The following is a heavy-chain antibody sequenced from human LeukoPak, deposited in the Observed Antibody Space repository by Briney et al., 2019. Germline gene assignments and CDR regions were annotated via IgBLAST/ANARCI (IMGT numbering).Heavy chain of an antibody. Sequence: SETLSLTCTVSGGSIDTYYWGWIRQPSGKGLEWIGNIYSSGSTNYNPSLKSRVTISVDTSKNQFSLKLTSVTATDTAIYYCARAGGAPHGDYEFDFWGQGILVTVSS. CDR3: ARAGGAPHGDYEFDF. D-gene: IGHD4-17*01. CDR1: GGSIDTYY. J-gene: IGHJ4*02. V-gene: IGHV4-59*08. CDR2: IYSSGST.